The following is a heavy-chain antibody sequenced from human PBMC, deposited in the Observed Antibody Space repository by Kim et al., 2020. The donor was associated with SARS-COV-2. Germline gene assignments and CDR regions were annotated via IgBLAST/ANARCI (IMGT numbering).Heavy chain of an antibody. Sequence: GGSLRLSCAASGFTFSSYGMHWVRQAPGKGLEWVAVISYDGSNKYYADSVKGRFTISRDNSKNTLYLQMNSLRAEDTAVYYCAKDLTYYYGSGSRTDYWGQGTLVTVSS. D-gene: IGHD3-10*01. CDR3: AKDLTYYYGSGSRTDY. CDR2: ISYDGSNK. J-gene: IGHJ4*02. CDR1: GFTFSSYG. V-gene: IGHV3-30*18.